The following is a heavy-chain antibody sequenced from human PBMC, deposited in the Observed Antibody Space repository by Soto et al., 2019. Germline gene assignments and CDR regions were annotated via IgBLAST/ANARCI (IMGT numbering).Heavy chain of an antibody. CDR3: ARACSSNSCYDVFDY. CDR2: IYTSGST. Sequence: QVQLQESGQGFLRPRKPLSLTCTVPGGPLGSTNGSWIRRPAGRELEWIGRIYTSGSTNYNPSLKSRVTMSVDTSKNQFSLKLSSVTAADTAVYYCARACSSNSCYDVFDYWGQGTLVTVSS. CDR1: GGPLGSTN. V-gene: IGHV4-4*07. J-gene: IGHJ4*02. D-gene: IGHD2-2*01.